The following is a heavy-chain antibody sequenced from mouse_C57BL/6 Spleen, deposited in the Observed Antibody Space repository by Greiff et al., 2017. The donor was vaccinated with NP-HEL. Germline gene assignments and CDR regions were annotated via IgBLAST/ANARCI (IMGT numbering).Heavy chain of an antibody. D-gene: IGHD1-2*01. CDR3: SRGIATLLGEWYFDV. CDR1: GYTFTSYW. CDR2: IYPGSGST. J-gene: IGHJ1*03. V-gene: IGHV1-55*01. Sequence: QVQLQQPGAELVKPGASVKMSCKASGYTFTSYWITWVKQRPGQGLEWIGDIYPGSGSTNYSEKFKSKATLTVDTSSSTAYMQLSSLTSEDSAVYYCSRGIATLLGEWYFDVWGTGTTVTVA.